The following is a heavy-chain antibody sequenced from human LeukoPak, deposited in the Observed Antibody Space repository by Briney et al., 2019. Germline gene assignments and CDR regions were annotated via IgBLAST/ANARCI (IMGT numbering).Heavy chain of an antibody. Sequence: AASVKVSCKAFGYTFTSYGIRWVRQAPGQGLEWMGWISAYNGNTNYAQKLQGRVTMTTDTSTSTAYMELRSLRSDDTAVYYCARAGSYYDFWSGYYHWGQGTLVTVSS. CDR2: ISAYNGNT. J-gene: IGHJ4*02. CDR3: ARAGSYYDFWSGYYH. CDR1: GYTFTSYG. V-gene: IGHV1-18*01. D-gene: IGHD3-3*01.